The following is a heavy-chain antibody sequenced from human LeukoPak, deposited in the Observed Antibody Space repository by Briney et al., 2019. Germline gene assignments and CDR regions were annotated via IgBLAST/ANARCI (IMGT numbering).Heavy chain of an antibody. D-gene: IGHD3-22*01. V-gene: IGHV3-33*01. CDR2: IWYDGSNK. J-gene: IGHJ4*02. CDR1: GFTFSSYG. CDR3: ARGSGSSGYSDY. Sequence: PGGSLRLSCAASGFTFSSYGMHWVRQAPGKGLEWVAVIWYDGSNKYYADSVKGRFTISRDNSKNTLYLQMNSLRAEDTAVYYRARGSGSSGYSDYWGQGTLVTVSS.